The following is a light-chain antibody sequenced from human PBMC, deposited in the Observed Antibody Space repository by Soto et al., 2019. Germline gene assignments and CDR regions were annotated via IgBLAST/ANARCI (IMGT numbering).Light chain of an antibody. CDR3: QQYYNTPYT. Sequence: DVVLTQSPDSLPVSLGERATINCKSSQSLLYSSNNKNYLAWYQQNPGQPPKLLIYWASTRESGVPDRFSGSGSGTDFTLTISGLQAEDVAVYYCQQYYNTPYTFGQGTMLEIK. J-gene: IGKJ2*01. V-gene: IGKV4-1*01. CDR1: QSLLYSSNNKNY. CDR2: WAS.